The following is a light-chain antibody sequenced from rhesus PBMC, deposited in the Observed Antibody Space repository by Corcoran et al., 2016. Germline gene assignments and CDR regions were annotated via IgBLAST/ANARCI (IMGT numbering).Light chain of an antibody. CDR2: KAS. CDR1: QGISSW. J-gene: IGKJ1*01. Sequence: DIQMTQSPSSLSASVGDRVTITCRASQGISSWLAWYQQKPGKAPKLLIYKASSLQSGVPSRFSGSGSGTDFTLTISSLQSEDFATYYCQHDYSTPRTFGQGTKVEIK. V-gene: IGKV1-21*01. CDR3: QHDYSTPRT.